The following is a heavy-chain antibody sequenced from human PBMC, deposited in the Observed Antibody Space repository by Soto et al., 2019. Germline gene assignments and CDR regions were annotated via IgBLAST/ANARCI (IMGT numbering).Heavy chain of an antibody. CDR3: ARHLTYCSAGSCYSDFPYYGMDV. Sequence: PSETLSLTCTVSGGSISSYYWSWIRKPPGKELQKIGYIYYSESTYYNPSLKSRVTISVDTSKNQFSLKLISVTAADTAVYYCARHLTYCSAGSCYSDFPYYGMDVWGQGTTVTVS. V-gene: IGHV4-59*08. CDR1: GGSISSYY. D-gene: IGHD2-15*01. CDR2: IYYSEST. J-gene: IGHJ6*02.